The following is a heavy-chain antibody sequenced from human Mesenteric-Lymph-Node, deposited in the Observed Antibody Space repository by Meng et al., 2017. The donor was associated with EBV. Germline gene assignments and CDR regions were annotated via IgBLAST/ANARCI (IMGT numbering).Heavy chain of an antibody. J-gene: IGHJ5*02. CDR1: GYTFTSNY. CDR3: TRVVYREFDP. CDR2: INPSSGGT. Sequence: GAEVTKPVASVMCSCKASGYTFTSNYIHWVRQAPGQGPEWMGLINPSSGGTSYAQKFQGRVTMTRDTSTSTVYMEVISLRSDDTAVYYCTRVVYREFDPWGQGTLVTVSS. V-gene: IGHV1-46*01. D-gene: IGHD5/OR15-5a*01.